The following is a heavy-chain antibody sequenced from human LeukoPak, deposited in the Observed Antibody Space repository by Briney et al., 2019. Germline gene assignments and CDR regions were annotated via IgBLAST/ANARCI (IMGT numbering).Heavy chain of an antibody. Sequence: SETLSLICTVSGGSISSYYWSWIRQPLGKGLDWIGYMYYSGSTNYNSSLKSRVTISVDTSKNQFSLKLSSVTAADTAVYYCASLYSGSYDTGSFDYFNYWGQGTLVTVSS. CDR3: ASLYSGSYDTGSFDYFNY. J-gene: IGHJ4*02. CDR1: GGSISSYY. V-gene: IGHV4-59*01. CDR2: MYYSGST. D-gene: IGHD1-26*01.